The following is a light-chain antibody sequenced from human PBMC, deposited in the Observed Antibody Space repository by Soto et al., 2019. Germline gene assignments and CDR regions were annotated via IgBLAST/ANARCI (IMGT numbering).Light chain of an antibody. CDR1: SSDVGAYNY. V-gene: IGLV2-14*01. CDR3: SSKRTTASLV. Sequence: QSALAQPASVSGSPGQTITISCTGTSSDVGAYNYVSWYQQHLGKAPKLMIYEVSNRPSRVSDRFSGSKSGNTASLTISGLQAADEADYYCSSKRTTASLVFGTGTKVTVL. J-gene: IGLJ1*01. CDR2: EVS.